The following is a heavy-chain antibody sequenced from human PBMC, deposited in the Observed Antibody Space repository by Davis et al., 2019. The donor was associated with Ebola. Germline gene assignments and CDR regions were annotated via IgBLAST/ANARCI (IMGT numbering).Heavy chain of an antibody. Sequence: GESLKISCAASGFTFSSYAMHWVRQAPGKGLEWVAVISYDGSNKYYADSVKGRFTISRDNSKNTLYLQMNSLRAEDTAVYYCAKDRSFRRLYLQLYYYYYGMDVWGQGTTVTVSS. CDR2: ISYDGSNK. D-gene: IGHD2-8*01. CDR1: GFTFSSYA. CDR3: AKDRSFRRLYLQLYYYYYGMDV. J-gene: IGHJ6*02. V-gene: IGHV3-30-3*01.